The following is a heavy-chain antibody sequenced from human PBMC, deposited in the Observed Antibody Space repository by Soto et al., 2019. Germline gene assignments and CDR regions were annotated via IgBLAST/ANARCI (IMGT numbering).Heavy chain of an antibody. D-gene: IGHD6-13*01. V-gene: IGHV4-59*01. CDR3: ARDKQLGFDP. CDR2: IYYSGST. J-gene: IGHJ5*02. Sequence: SETLSLTCTVSGGSISSYYWSWIRQPPGKGLEWIGDIYYSGSTNYNPSLKSRVTISVDTSKNQFSLKLSSVTAADTAVYYCARDKQLGFDPWGQGTLVTVSS. CDR1: GGSISSYY.